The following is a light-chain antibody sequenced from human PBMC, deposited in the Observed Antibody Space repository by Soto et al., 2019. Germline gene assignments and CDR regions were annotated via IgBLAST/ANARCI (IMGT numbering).Light chain of an antibody. Sequence: DIVMTQSPLSLPVTPGEPASISCRSSQGLLHSNGYNYLDWYHQKPGQAPRLLIYGASSRATGIPDRFSGSGSGTDFTLTISRLEPEDFAVYYCQQYGSSPVTFGQGTKVDIK. V-gene: IGKV3-20*01. J-gene: IGKJ1*01. CDR3: QQYGSSPVT. CDR2: GAS. CDR1: QGLLHSNGYNY.